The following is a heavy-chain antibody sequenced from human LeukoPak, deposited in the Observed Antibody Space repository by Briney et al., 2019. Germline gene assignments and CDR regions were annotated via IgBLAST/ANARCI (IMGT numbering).Heavy chain of an antibody. CDR3: ARDLGCSGGSCYSPSFWFDP. V-gene: IGHV1-69*01. CDR1: GGTFSSYA. D-gene: IGHD2-15*01. CDR2: IIPIFGTA. Sequence: ASVKVSCKASGGTFSSYAISWVRQAPGQGLEWMGGIIPIFGTANYARKFQGRVTITADESTSTAYMELSSLRSEDTAVYYCARDLGCSGGSCYSPSFWFDPWGQGTLVTVSS. J-gene: IGHJ5*02.